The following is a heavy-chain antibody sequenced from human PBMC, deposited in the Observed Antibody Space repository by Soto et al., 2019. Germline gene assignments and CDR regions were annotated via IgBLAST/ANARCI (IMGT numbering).Heavy chain of an antibody. CDR3: ARDAVVVVAAKNWFDP. CDR2: ISSSSSYI. D-gene: IGHD2-15*01. V-gene: IGHV3-21*01. Sequence: GGSLRLSCAASGFTFSSYSMNWVRQAPGKGLEWVSSISSSSSYIYYADSVKGRFTISRDNAKNSLYLQMNSLGAEDTAVYYCARDAVVVVAAKNWFDPWGQGTLVTVSS. CDR1: GFTFSSYS. J-gene: IGHJ5*02.